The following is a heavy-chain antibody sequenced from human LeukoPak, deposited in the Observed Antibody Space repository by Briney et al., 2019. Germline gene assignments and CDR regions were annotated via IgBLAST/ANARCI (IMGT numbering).Heavy chain of an antibody. CDR1: GYTFTSYG. D-gene: IGHD6-19*01. V-gene: IGHV1-18*01. J-gene: IGHJ4*02. CDR3: AIDRKWLVRGYFDY. Sequence: ASVKVSCKASGYTFTSYGFSWVRPAPGQGLEWMGWISAYNGNTNQAQRLQCRVTKTTDTATSTAYMELRSLSSDDTAVYYCAIDRKWLVRGYFDYWDQGTLVTVSS. CDR2: ISAYNGNT.